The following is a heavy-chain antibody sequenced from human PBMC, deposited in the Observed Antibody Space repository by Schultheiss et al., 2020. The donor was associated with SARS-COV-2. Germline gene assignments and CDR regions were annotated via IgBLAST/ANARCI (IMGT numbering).Heavy chain of an antibody. CDR3: ARGRAGDSSIRSPVMDV. J-gene: IGHJ6*02. Sequence: SETLSLTCAVYGGSFSDYHWTWIRQPPGKGLEWIGEINRGGSTTYNPSLKGRVSISVDTSKNQFSLKLSSVTAADTAVYYCARGRAGDSSIRSPVMDVWGQGTTVTVSS. CDR1: GGSFSDYH. CDR2: INRGGST. D-gene: IGHD6-13*01. V-gene: IGHV4-34*01.